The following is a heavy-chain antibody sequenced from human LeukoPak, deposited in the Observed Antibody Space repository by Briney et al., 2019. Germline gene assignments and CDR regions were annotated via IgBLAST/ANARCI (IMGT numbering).Heavy chain of an antibody. J-gene: IGHJ6*04. V-gene: IGHV4-34*01. D-gene: IGHD5-24*01. CDR2: INHSGST. CDR3: ARSEMATISGDV. Sequence: PSETLSLTCAVYGGSFSGYYWSWIRQPPGKGLGWIGEINHSGSTNYNPSLKSRVTISVDTSKNQFSLKLSSVTAADTAVYYCARSEMATISGDVWGKGTTVTISS. CDR1: GGSFSGYY.